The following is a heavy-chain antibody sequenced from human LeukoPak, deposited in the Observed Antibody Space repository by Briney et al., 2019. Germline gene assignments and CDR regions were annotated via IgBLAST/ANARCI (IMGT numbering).Heavy chain of an antibody. Sequence: SVKVSCKASGGTFSSYAISWVRQAPGQGLEWMGGIIPIFGTANYAQKFQGRVTITADESTSTAYMELSSLRSEDTAVYYCARTTRGGSGSYYKPYFDYWGQGTLVTVSS. CDR1: GGTFSSYA. CDR2: IIPIFGTA. CDR3: ARTTRGGSGSYYKPYFDY. D-gene: IGHD3-10*01. J-gene: IGHJ4*02. V-gene: IGHV1-69*13.